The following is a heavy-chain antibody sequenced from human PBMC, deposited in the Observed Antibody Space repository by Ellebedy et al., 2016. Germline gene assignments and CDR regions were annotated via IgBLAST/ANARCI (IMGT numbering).Heavy chain of an antibody. Sequence: ASVKVSXXASGYTFTNFYMHWVRQAPGQGLEWMGMIHPSGGRTRYAQKFQGRVTVTRDTSTSIVYMELNSLRSEDTAVYFCARDDSTGYCPGLWGQGTLVTVSS. CDR2: IHPSGGRT. CDR3: ARDDSTGYCPGL. J-gene: IGHJ4*02. D-gene: IGHD3-22*01. CDR1: GYTFTNFY. V-gene: IGHV1-46*01.